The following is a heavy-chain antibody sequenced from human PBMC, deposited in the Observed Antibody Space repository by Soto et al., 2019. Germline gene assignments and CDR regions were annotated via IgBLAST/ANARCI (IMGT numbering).Heavy chain of an antibody. CDR1: GGSISSSSYY. CDR2: INHSGST. J-gene: IGHJ5*02. CDR3: ARVYAYYYDSSGYYYLYNWFDP. V-gene: IGHV4-39*07. D-gene: IGHD3-22*01. Sequence: KASETLSLTCTVSGGSISSSSYYWGWIRQPPGKGLEWIGEINHSGSTNYNPSLKSRVTISVDTSKNQFSLKLSSVTAADTAVYYCARVYAYYYDSSGYYYLYNWFDPWGQGTLVTVSS.